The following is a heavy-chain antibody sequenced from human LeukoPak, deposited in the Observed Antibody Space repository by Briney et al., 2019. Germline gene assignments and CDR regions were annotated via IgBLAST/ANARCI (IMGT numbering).Heavy chain of an antibody. J-gene: IGHJ6*02. Sequence: ASVKVSCKASGYTFTGYYMHWVRQAPGQGLEWMGIINPSGGSTSYAQKFQGRVTMTRDTSTSTVYMELSSLRSEDTAVYYCARQPQTIVGATYYGMDVWGQGTTVTVSS. CDR2: INPSGGST. CDR1: GYTFTGYY. D-gene: IGHD1-26*01. CDR3: ARQPQTIVGATYYGMDV. V-gene: IGHV1-46*01.